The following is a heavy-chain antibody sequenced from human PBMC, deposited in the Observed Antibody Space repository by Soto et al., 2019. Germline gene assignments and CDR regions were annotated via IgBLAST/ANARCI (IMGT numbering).Heavy chain of an antibody. D-gene: IGHD3-3*01. V-gene: IGHV5-51*01. CDR1: GYSFTSYW. Sequence: PGETLKISCKGSGYSFTSYWIGWVRQMPGKGLEWMGIIYPGDSDTRYSPSFQGQVTISADKSISTAYLQWSSLKASDTAMYYCARSPAIGSYGFWSGYEFDYWGQGTLVTVSS. J-gene: IGHJ4*02. CDR2: IYPGDSDT. CDR3: ARSPAIGSYGFWSGYEFDY.